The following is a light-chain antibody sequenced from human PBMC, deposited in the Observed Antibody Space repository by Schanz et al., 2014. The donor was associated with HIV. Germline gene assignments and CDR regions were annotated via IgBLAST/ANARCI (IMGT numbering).Light chain of an antibody. CDR1: SSEIGGYNG. J-gene: IGLJ2*01. CDR2: DVN. Sequence: QSALTQNGHGAGAPGQSITLSWTGTSSEIGGYNGVSWYQQHPDKAPKLIIYDVNTRPSGISSRFSGSKSGNTAYLTISGLQAEDEADYYCSSFRNTPPVVFGGGTLLTVL. V-gene: IGLV2-14*03. CDR3: SSFRNTPPVV.